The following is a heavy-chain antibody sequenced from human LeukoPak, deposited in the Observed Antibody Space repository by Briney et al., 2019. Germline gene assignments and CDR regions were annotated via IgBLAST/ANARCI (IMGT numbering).Heavy chain of an antibody. CDR2: IRYDGNEI. CDR1: GFTFSSNA. J-gene: IGHJ4*02. D-gene: IGHD1-26*01. V-gene: IGHV3-30*02. Sequence: GGSLRLSCPASGFTFSSNAMHWVRQAPGKGLEWVTFIRYDGNEIYYADSVKGRFTVSRDNSKNTLYLQMNTLRVDDTGVYYCARERDRRGYFDYWGQGTLVTVSS. CDR3: ARERDRRGYFDY.